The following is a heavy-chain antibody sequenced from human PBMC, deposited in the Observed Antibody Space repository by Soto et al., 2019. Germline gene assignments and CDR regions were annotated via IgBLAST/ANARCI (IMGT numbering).Heavy chain of an antibody. J-gene: IGHJ6*02. CDR3: ARLQHAPRMGYYGMDV. CDR1: GGTFSSYA. V-gene: IGHV1-69*13. Sequence: ASVKVSCKASGGTFSSYAISWVRQAPGQGLEWMGGIIPIFGTANYAQKFQGRVTITADESTSTAYMELSSLRSEDTAVYYCARLQHAPRMGYYGMDVWGQGTTVTVSS. CDR2: IIPIFGTA. D-gene: IGHD4-4*01.